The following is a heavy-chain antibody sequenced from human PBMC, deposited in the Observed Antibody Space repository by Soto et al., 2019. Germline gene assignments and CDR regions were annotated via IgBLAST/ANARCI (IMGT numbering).Heavy chain of an antibody. CDR3: AALLYCSGGSCYQEPFDY. D-gene: IGHD2-15*01. V-gene: IGHV3-48*03. Sequence: GGSLRLSCAASGFTFSSYEMNWVRQAPGKGLEWVSYISSSGSTIYYADSVKGRFTISRDNAKNSLYLQMNGLRAEDTAVYYCAALLYCSGGSCYQEPFDYWGQGTLVTVSS. J-gene: IGHJ4*02. CDR1: GFTFSSYE. CDR2: ISSSGSTI.